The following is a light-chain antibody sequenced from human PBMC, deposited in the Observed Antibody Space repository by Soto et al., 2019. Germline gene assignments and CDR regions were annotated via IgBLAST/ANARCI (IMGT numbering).Light chain of an antibody. Sequence: EIVLTQSPATLSLSPGERDTLSCRASQSVSSYLAWYQQKPGQAPRLLIFDGSNRATGIPARFSGSGSGTDSTLTISSLEPEDFAVYYCQQRSNWPYTFGQGTKLEI. CDR2: DGS. V-gene: IGKV3-11*01. CDR1: QSVSSY. J-gene: IGKJ2*01. CDR3: QQRSNWPYT.